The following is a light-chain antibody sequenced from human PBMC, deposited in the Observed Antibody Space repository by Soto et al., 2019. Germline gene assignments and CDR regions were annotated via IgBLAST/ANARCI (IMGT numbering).Light chain of an antibody. V-gene: IGKV3-11*01. CDR2: DAS. CDR1: QSVSTY. J-gene: IGKJ4*01. Sequence: EIVLTQSPATLSLSPGERATLSCRASQSVSTYLAWYQQKPGQAPRLLIYDASNRATGIPARFSGSGSGTDFTLTISSLEPEDFAVYYCQQRSTWPPALTFGGGNKVEIK. CDR3: QQRSTWPPALT.